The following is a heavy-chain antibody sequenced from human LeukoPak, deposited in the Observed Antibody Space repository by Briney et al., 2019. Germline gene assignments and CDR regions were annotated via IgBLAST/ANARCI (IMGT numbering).Heavy chain of an antibody. D-gene: IGHD4-11*01. V-gene: IGHV1-46*01. J-gene: IGHJ6*02. CDR2: INPSGGST. CDR1: GYTFTSYY. CDR3: ARDRPTVKDYYYGMDV. Sequence: ASVKVSCKASGYTFTSYYMHWVRQAPGQGLEWMGIINPSGGSTSYAQKFQGRVTMTRDTSTSTVYMELSSLRSEDTAVYYCARDRPTVKDYYYGMDVWGQGTTVTASS.